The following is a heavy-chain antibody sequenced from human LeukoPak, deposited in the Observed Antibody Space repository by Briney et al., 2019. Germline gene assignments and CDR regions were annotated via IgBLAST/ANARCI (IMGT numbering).Heavy chain of an antibody. Sequence: GGSLRLSCAASGFTFSSYAMNWVRQAPGKGLEWVSTISNSGDRTYYADSVKGRFTISRDNSKNTLCLQMNSLRAEDTAVYYCATTRYDAFDIWGQGTMVTVSS. CDR2: ISNSGDRT. CDR3: ATTRYDAFDI. V-gene: IGHV3-23*01. D-gene: IGHD4-17*01. CDR1: GFTFSSYA. J-gene: IGHJ3*02.